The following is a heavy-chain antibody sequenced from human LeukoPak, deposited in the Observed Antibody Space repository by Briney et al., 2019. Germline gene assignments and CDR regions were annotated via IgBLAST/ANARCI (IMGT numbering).Heavy chain of an antibody. CDR1: GFTFSSYA. Sequence: GGSLRLSCAASGFTFSSYAMSWVRQAPGKGLEWVSAISGSGGSTYYADSVKGRFTISRDNSKNTLYLQMNTLRAEDTAVYYCARGGGYYDSSGSDYWGQGTLVTVSS. CDR3: ARGGGYYDSSGSDY. CDR2: ISGSGGST. V-gene: IGHV3-23*01. D-gene: IGHD3-22*01. J-gene: IGHJ4*02.